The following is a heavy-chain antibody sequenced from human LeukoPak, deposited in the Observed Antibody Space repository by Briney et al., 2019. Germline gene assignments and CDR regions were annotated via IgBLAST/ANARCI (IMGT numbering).Heavy chain of an antibody. CDR1: DDSISSSTYY. V-gene: IGHV4-39*01. CDR2: LYYSGKT. J-gene: IGHJ5*02. CDR3: ARQYSGYDP. D-gene: IGHD5-12*01. Sequence: SETLSLTCIISDDSISSSTYYWGWIRQPPGRGLEWIGTLYYSGKTYYNPSLKSRVTISIDTSKNQFSLKLTSVTAADTAVYYCARQYSGYDPWGQGTLVTVSS.